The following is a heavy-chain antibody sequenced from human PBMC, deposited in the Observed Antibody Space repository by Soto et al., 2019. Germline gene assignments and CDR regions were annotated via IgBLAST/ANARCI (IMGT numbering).Heavy chain of an antibody. CDR1: VYSLTSYW. J-gene: IGHJ6*02. CDR3: ARGQQAAIGDYYYHGLDV. Sequence: PGESLKISCKGSVYSLTSYWIGWVRQMPGKGLEWVGRIRSRANNYATSSGASVRGRFTFFRDDSKNMAYLQMNTLKTEDTAIYYCARGQQAAIGDYYYHGLDVWGQGTSVTV. CDR2: IRSRANNYAT. V-gene: IGHV3-73*01. D-gene: IGHD3-10*01.